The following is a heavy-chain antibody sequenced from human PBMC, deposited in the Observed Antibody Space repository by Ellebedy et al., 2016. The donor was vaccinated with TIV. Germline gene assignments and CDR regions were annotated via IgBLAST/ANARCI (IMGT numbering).Heavy chain of an antibody. Sequence: AASVKVSCKASGYTFTSYGSSWVRQAPGQGLEGMGWNSGYNGNTDSAQNFQGRVTMTTDNSASTVYMELRSLRSDDTAVYYCARSRVVAVPTIIDYWGQGTLVTVSS. D-gene: IGHD2-2*01. V-gene: IGHV1-18*01. CDR3: ARSRVVAVPTIIDY. J-gene: IGHJ4*02. CDR2: NSGYNGNT. CDR1: GYTFTSYG.